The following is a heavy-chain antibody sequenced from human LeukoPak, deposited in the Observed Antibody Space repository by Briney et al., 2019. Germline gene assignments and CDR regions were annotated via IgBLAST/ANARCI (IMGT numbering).Heavy chain of an antibody. Sequence: PGRSLRLSCAASGFTFSSYGMRWVRQAPGKGLEWVAVIWYGGSNKYYADSVKGRFTISRDNSKNTLYLQMNSLRAEDTAVYYCAKSSLAAAGPFDYWGQGTLVTVSS. V-gene: IGHV3-30*18. J-gene: IGHJ4*02. CDR2: IWYGGSNK. CDR1: GFTFSSYG. CDR3: AKSSLAAAGPFDY. D-gene: IGHD6-13*01.